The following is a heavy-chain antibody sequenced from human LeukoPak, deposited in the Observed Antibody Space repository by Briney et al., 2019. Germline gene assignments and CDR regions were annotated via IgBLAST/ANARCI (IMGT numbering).Heavy chain of an antibody. CDR2: MNPNSGNT. CDR3: ARRVWHYYDSSGYYPTGLDY. V-gene: IGHV1-8*03. J-gene: IGHJ4*02. D-gene: IGHD3-22*01. CDR1: GYTFTSYD. Sequence: PGASVKVSYTASGYTFTSYDINWVRQATGQGLEWMGWMNPNSGNTGYAQKFQGRVTITRNTSISTAYMELSSLRSEDTAVYYCARRVWHYYDSSGYYPTGLDYWGQGTLVTVSS.